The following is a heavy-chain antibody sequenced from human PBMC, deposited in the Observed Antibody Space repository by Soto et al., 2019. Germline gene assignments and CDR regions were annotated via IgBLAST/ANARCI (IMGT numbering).Heavy chain of an antibody. CDR1: GGTFSSYA. V-gene: IGHV1-69*13. Sequence: ASVKVSCKASGGTFSSYAISWVRQAPGQGLEWMGGIIPIFGTANYAQKFQGRVTITADESTSTAYMELSSLRSEATAVYYCARLGRQYYYGMDVWGQGTTVTVSS. J-gene: IGHJ6*02. CDR3: ARLGRQYYYGMDV. CDR2: IIPIFGTA.